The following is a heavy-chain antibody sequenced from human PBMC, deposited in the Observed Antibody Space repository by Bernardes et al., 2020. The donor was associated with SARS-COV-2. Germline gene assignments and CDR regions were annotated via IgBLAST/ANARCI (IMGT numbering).Heavy chain of an antibody. J-gene: IGHJ4*02. Sequence: GRSLRVSCAASGFTFSSYWMHWVRKIPGRGLVWLSRISTDGRTTNYADSVEGRFTISRDNAKNTLWLQMNSLGADDTAVYYCARGASSGYRIDYWGPGTLVTVSS. V-gene: IGHV3-74*01. CDR2: ISTDGRTT. CDR1: GFTFSSYW. D-gene: IGHD3-22*01. CDR3: ARGASSGYRIDY.